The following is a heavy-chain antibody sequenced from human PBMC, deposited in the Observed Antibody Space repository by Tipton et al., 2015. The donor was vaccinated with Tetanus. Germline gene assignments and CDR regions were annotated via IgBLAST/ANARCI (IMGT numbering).Heavy chain of an antibody. CDR2: IYYSGST. Sequence: TLSLTCTVSGGSISSSSYYWGWIRQPPGKGLEWIGSIYYSGSTYYNPSLKSRVTISVDTSKNQFSLKLSSVTAADTAVYYCARDLSGIAVAVPWFDPWGQGTLVTVSS. CDR3: ARDLSGIAVAVPWFDP. V-gene: IGHV4-39*07. CDR1: GGSISSSSYY. J-gene: IGHJ5*02. D-gene: IGHD6-19*01.